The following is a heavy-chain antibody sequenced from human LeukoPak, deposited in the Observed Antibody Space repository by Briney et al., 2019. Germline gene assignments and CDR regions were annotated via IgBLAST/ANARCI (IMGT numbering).Heavy chain of an antibody. J-gene: IGHJ6*02. V-gene: IGHV1-18*01. D-gene: IGHD3-10*01. CDR1: GYTFTSYG. CDR3: ARDNPLWFGELLSKQYYYYGMDV. CDR2: ISAYNGNT. Sequence: ASVKVSCKASGYTFTSYGISWVRQAPGQGLEWMGWISAYNGNTNYAQKLQGRVTMTTDTSTSTAYMELRSLRSDDTAVYYCARDNPLWFGELLSKQYYYYGMDVWGQGTTVTASS.